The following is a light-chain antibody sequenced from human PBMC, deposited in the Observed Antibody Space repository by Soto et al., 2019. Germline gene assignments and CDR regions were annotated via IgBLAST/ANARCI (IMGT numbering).Light chain of an antibody. Sequence: QLTQSPSSLSASVGDRVTITCRASQGIASYLAWYQQKPGQAHNLLIYAASTLQSGVPSRFSGSGSGTDFTLTISSLQPEDFATYYCQQLNSYPLTFGGGTKVEI. V-gene: IGKV1-9*01. J-gene: IGKJ4*01. CDR2: AAS. CDR3: QQLNSYPLT. CDR1: QGIASY.